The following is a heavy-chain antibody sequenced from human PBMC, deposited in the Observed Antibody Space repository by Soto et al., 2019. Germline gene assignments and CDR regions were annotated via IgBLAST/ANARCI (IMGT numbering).Heavy chain of an antibody. CDR1: GGSIRSGNR. V-gene: IGHV4-4*02. CDR2: ICHSGTT. J-gene: IGHJ4*02. CDR3: ARQRGYYVDY. Sequence: QVQLQESGPGLVEPSGTLSLTCAVSGGSIRSGNRWSWVRQPPGKGLEWIGEICHSGTTNYNPSLKSRVTISVDKSKTQFSLKLTSVTAADTAVYYCARQRGYYVDYWGQGTLVTVSS. D-gene: IGHD3-22*01.